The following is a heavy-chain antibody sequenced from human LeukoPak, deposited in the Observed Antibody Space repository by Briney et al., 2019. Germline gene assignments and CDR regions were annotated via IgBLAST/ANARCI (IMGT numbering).Heavy chain of an antibody. J-gene: IGHJ4*02. D-gene: IGHD3-9*01. CDR2: ISYDGSNK. Sequence: GGSLRLSCAASGFTFSSYGMHWVRQAPGKGLEWVAVISYDGSNKYYADSVKGRFTISRDNSKNTLYLQMNSLRVEDTAVYYCARIPITIFRMGDDYWGQGTLVTVSS. CDR3: ARIPITIFRMGDDY. V-gene: IGHV3-30*03. CDR1: GFTFSSYG.